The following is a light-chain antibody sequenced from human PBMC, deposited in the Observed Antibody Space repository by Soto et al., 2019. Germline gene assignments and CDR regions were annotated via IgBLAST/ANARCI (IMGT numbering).Light chain of an antibody. Sequence: EIVMTQSPATLSVSPGEIAAPSCIASQTVGSDLAWYQQRPGQPPRLLVYGAATRATGVPARFSGSGSGTEFTVTISSLQSEDFAVYYCQHYKTWPLAFGQGTKVETK. CDR1: QTVGSD. V-gene: IGKV3-15*01. CDR2: GAA. J-gene: IGKJ1*01. CDR3: QHYKTWPLA.